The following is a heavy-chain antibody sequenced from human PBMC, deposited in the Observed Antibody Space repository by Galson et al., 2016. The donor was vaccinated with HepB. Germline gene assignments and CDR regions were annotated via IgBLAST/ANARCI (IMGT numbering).Heavy chain of an antibody. CDR2: ITGSSDYI. D-gene: IGHD2-15*01. V-gene: IGHV3-21*01. CDR3: ATRPTPSGLDV. J-gene: IGHJ6*02. Sequence: SLRLSCAASGLTFSNYNMNWVRQAPGKGLEWVSSITGSSDYIYYSDSVKGRFTISRDNAKNSLYMQMNRLRAEDTAVYYCATRPTPSGLDVWGQGTTVTVSS. CDR1: GLTFSNYN.